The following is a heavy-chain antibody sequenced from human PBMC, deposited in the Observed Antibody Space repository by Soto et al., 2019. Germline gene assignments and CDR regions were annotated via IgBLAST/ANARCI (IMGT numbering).Heavy chain of an antibody. V-gene: IGHV3-23*01. J-gene: IGHJ4*02. Sequence: GXSMRLSCAASGFTFSSYAMSWVRQAPGKGLEWVSAISGSGGSTYYADSVKGRFTISRDNSKNTLYLQMNSLRAEDSAVYYCAKVFNQGKFDYWGQGTLVTVSS. CDR3: AKVFNQGKFDY. CDR1: GFTFSSYA. CDR2: ISGSGGST.